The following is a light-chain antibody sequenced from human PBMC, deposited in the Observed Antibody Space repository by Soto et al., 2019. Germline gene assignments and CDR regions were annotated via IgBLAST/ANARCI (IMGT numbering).Light chain of an antibody. Sequence: QSVLTQPPSASASLGASVTLACTLSSGYSNYKVDWYQQRPGKGPRFVMRVGTGGIVGSKGDGIPDRFSVLGSGLNRYLTIKNIQEEDESDYHCGADHGSGSNLVSYVFGTGTKVTVL. CDR1: SGYSNYK. CDR2: VGTGGIVG. J-gene: IGLJ1*01. V-gene: IGLV9-49*01. CDR3: GADHGSGSNLVSYV.